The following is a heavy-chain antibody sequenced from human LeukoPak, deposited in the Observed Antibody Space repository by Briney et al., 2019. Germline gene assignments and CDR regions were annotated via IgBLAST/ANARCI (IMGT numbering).Heavy chain of an antibody. D-gene: IGHD1-26*01. Sequence: ASVKVSCKVSGYTLTELSMHWVRQAPGKGLEWMGGFDPEDGETIYAQKFQGRVTMTEDASTDTAYMELSSLRSEDTAVYYCAGSDMGGELLFDYWGQGTLVTVSS. J-gene: IGHJ4*02. V-gene: IGHV1-24*01. CDR2: FDPEDGET. CDR1: GYTLTELS. CDR3: AGSDMGGELLFDY.